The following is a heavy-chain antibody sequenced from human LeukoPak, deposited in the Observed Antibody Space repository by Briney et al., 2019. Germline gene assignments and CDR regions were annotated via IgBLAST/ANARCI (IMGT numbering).Heavy chain of an antibody. CDR3: TRPIVVVVAATPGAFDI. Sequence: GGSLRLSCTASGFTFGDYAMSWFRRAPGKGLEWVGFIRSKAYGGTTEYAASVKGRFTISRDDSKSIAYLQMNSLKTEDTAVYYCTRPIVVVVAATPGAFDIWGQGTMVTVSS. J-gene: IGHJ3*02. D-gene: IGHD2-15*01. V-gene: IGHV3-49*03. CDR2: IRSKAYGGTT. CDR1: GFTFGDYA.